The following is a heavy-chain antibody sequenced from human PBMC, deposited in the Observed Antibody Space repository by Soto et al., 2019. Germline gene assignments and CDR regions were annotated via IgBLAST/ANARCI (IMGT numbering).Heavy chain of an antibody. CDR2: IYSGGST. Sequence: GGSLRLSCAASGFTVSSNYMSWVRQAPGKGLEWVSVIYSGGSTYYEDSVKGRFTISRHNSKNTLYLQMNSLRAEDTAVYYCARVPTTDDILTGYVVYWGQGTLVTVSS. V-gene: IGHV3-53*04. CDR1: GFTVSSNY. J-gene: IGHJ4*02. CDR3: ARVPTTDDILTGYVVY. D-gene: IGHD3-9*01.